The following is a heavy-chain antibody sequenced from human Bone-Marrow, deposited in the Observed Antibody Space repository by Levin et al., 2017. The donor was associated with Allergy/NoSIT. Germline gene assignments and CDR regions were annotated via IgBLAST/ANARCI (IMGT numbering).Heavy chain of an antibody. Sequence: PQASVKVSCKASGYTFTGYYIHWVRQAPGQGLEWMGWINPISGGTNYAQKFQGRVTLTRDTSISTAYMELSSVRSDDTALYYCARVLGPTSPPVYYYYGMDVWGQGTTVTVSS. CDR2: INPISGGT. V-gene: IGHV1-2*02. CDR1: GYTFTGYY. CDR3: ARVLGPTSPPVYYYYGMDV. J-gene: IGHJ6*02. D-gene: IGHD1-26*01.